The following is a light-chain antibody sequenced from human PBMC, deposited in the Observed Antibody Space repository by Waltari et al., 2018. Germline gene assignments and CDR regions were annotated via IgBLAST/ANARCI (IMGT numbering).Light chain of an antibody. Sequence: QSALTQPASVSGSPGQSITISCTGTTSDVGPYNYVSRYQQRPGKAPKLIIYDVTKRPSGVSNRFSGSKSGNTASLTISGLQAEDEADYYCSSYTSSTTSVVFGGGTKVTVL. CDR3: SSYTSSTTSVV. CDR1: TSDVGPYNY. J-gene: IGLJ2*01. V-gene: IGLV2-14*03. CDR2: DVT.